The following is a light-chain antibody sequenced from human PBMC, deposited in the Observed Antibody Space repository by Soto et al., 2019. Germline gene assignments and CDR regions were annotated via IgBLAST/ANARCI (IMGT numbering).Light chain of an antibody. CDR2: DVS. CDR1: SGDGGGYDY. J-gene: IGLJ2*01. V-gene: IGLV2-14*03. CDR3: TSSTSTPTRL. Sequence: QSALTQPASVSGSPGQSITISCTGTSGDGGGYDYVSWYQQHPGKAPKLMIYDVSDRPSGVSNRFSGSKSGNTASLTISGLQADDEATYYCTSSTSTPTRLFGGGTKLTVL.